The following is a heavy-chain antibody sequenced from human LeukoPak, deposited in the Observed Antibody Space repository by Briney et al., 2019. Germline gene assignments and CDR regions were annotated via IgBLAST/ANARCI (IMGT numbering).Heavy chain of an antibody. V-gene: IGHV3-30*18. D-gene: IGHD6-13*01. CDR1: GFTFSSYG. Sequence: RTGGSLRLSCAASGFTFSSYGMHWVRQAPGKGLEWVAVISYDGSNKYYADSVKGRFTISRDNSKNTLYLQMNSLRADDTAVYHCAKGHSSSWSIFDYWGQGTLVTVSS. CDR2: ISYDGSNK. J-gene: IGHJ4*02. CDR3: AKGHSSSWSIFDY.